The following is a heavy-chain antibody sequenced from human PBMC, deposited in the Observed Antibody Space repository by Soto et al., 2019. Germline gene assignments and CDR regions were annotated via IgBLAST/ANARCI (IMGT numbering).Heavy chain of an antibody. CDR2: IDPSDSYT. V-gene: IGHV5-10-1*01. D-gene: IGHD4-4*01. CDR3: ARSPTVTPLNYYYGMDV. Sequence: PGESLKISCQGSGYSFTSYWISWVRQMPGKGLEWMGRIDPSDSYTNYSPSFQGHVTISADKSISTAYLQWSSLKASDTAMYYCARSPTVTPLNYYYGMDVWGQGTTVTVSS. CDR1: GYSFTSYW. J-gene: IGHJ6*02.